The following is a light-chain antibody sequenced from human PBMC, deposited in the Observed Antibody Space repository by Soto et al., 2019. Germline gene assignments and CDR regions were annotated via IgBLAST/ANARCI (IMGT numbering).Light chain of an antibody. J-gene: IGKJ1*01. CDR3: QQYGSSSWA. CDR2: GAS. CDR1: QSVSSSY. V-gene: IGKV3-20*01. Sequence: EIVLTQSPGTPSLSPGERASLSCRASQSVSSSYLAWYQQKPGQAPRLLIYGASSRATGIPDRFSGSGSGTDFTLTISRLEPEDFAVCYCQQYGSSSWAFGQGTKVDI.